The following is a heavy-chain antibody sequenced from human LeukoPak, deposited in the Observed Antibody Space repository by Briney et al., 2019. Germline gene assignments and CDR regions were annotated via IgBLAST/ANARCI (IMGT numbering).Heavy chain of an antibody. CDR2: VYYSGST. Sequence: SETLCLTCTASGGSISSSTYYWGWIRQPPGKGLESIGSVYYSGSTYYNPSLNSLVTISVDTTNNQFSLKLSSVTAADTAVYYCARHGALQQWLVKDYFDYWGQGTLVTVSA. V-gene: IGHV4-39*01. D-gene: IGHD6-19*01. CDR3: ARHGALQQWLVKDYFDY. CDR1: GGSISSSTYY. J-gene: IGHJ4*02.